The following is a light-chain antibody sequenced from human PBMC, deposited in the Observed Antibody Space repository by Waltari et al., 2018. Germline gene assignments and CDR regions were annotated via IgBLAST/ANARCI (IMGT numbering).Light chain of an antibody. CDR1: ESIGTS. J-gene: IGKJ1*01. V-gene: IGKV1-5*01. CDR3: QQYYTYSLWA. Sequence: DIQMTQSPPTLSASVGDRVTFTCRASESIGTSLAWYQQKSGKAPKLLIYHASTLEGGVPSRFSGSGSGTDFTLTISSLQPDDFATYFCQQYYTYSLWAFGQGTKVETK. CDR2: HAS.